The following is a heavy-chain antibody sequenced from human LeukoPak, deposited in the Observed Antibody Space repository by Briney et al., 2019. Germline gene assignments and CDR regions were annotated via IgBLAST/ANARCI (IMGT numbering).Heavy chain of an antibody. V-gene: IGHV3-23*01. J-gene: IGHJ4*02. D-gene: IGHD3-9*01. CDR1: GCTFSSYA. Sequence: PGGSLRLSCAASGCTFSSYAMSWVRQAPGKGLEWVSASSGSGGSTYYADSVKGRFTISRDNSKNTLYLQMNSLRAEDTALYFRAKDAIRYFDWLLLGFDYWGQGTLVTVSS. CDR3: AKDAIRYFDWLLLGFDY. CDR2: SSGSGGST.